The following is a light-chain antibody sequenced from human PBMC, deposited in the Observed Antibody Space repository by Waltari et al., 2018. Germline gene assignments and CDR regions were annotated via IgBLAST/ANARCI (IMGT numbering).Light chain of an antibody. V-gene: IGKV3-20*01. J-gene: IGKJ1*01. CDR1: QSVNIY. CDR3: QHYLRLPAT. Sequence: TVLTQSPGTLSLSPGETATLSCRASQSVNIYLAWYQQKPGQAPRLLIYHTSTRAAGIPDRFSGSGSGTDFSLTISRLEPEDFAVYYCQHYLRLPATFGQGTTVEI. CDR2: HTS.